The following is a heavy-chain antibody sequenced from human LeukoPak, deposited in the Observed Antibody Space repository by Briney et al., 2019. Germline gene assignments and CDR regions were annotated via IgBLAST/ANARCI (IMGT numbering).Heavy chain of an antibody. V-gene: IGHV3-15*01. CDR1: GFTFSSYA. J-gene: IGHJ4*02. Sequence: GGSLRLSCAASGFTFSSYAMHWVRQAPGKGLEWVGRIKSKTDGGTTDYAAPVKGRFTISRDDSKNTLYLQMNSLKTEDTAVYYCTTVSGIPSVYSDYWGQGTLVTVSS. D-gene: IGHD3-10*01. CDR3: TTVSGIPSVYSDY. CDR2: IKSKTDGGTT.